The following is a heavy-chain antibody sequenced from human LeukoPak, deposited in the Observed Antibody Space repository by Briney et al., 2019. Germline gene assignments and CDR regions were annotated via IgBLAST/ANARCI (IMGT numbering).Heavy chain of an antibody. CDR3: ARSGGLQKFDY. D-gene: IGHD4-11*01. J-gene: IGHJ4*02. Sequence: GSLRLSCAASGFTFSSYAMSWVRQAPGKGLQWVAVISYDGNTIHYADSVKGRFIISRDTSKNTLYLQMNSLRAEDTAVYYCARSGGLQKFDYWGQGTLVTVSP. V-gene: IGHV3-30-3*01. CDR2: ISYDGNTI. CDR1: GFTFSSYA.